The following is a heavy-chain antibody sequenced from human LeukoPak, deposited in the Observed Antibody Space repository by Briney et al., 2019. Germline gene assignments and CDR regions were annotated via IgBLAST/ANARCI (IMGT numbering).Heavy chain of an antibody. CDR3: ATKDSGSYSSDFDY. D-gene: IGHD1-26*01. CDR2: IYYSGST. Sequence: SSETLSLTCTVSGGSISSSTYYWGWIRQPPGKGLEWIGSIYYSGSTYYNPSLKSRVTISVDTSKNQFSLKLSSVTAADTAVYYCATKDSGSYSSDFDYWGQGTLVTVSS. V-gene: IGHV4-39*01. CDR1: GGSISSSTYY. J-gene: IGHJ4*02.